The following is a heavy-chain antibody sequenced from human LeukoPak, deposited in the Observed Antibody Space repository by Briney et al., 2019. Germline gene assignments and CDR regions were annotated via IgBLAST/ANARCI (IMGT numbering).Heavy chain of an antibody. CDR1: GFTFSSYA. V-gene: IGHV3-23*01. CDR2: ISGSGGSS. Sequence: GGSLRLSCAASGFTFSSYAMTWVRQAPRKGLEWGSGISGSGGSSYSADSVKGRFTISRDNSKKTLYMQMNSLRAEDTAVYYCTKHRGGWIDAFDIWGQGTMVTVSS. CDR3: TKHRGGWIDAFDI. J-gene: IGHJ3*02. D-gene: IGHD5-12*01.